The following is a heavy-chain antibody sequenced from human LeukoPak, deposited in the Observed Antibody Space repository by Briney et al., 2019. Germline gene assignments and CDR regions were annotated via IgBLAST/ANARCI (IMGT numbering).Heavy chain of an antibody. CDR3: ATKYDSSGLITPPLFDY. V-gene: IGHV1-24*01. CDR2: FDPEDGET. Sequence: ASVKVSCKVSGYTLTELSMQWVRQAPGKGLEWMGGFDPEDGETIYAQKFQGRVTMTEDTSTDTAYMELSSVRSEDTAVYYCATKYDSSGLITPPLFDYWGQGTLVTVSS. D-gene: IGHD3-22*01. CDR1: GYTLTELS. J-gene: IGHJ4*02.